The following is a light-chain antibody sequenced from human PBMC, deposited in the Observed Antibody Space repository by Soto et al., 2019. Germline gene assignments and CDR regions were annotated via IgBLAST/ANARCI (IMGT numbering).Light chain of an antibody. V-gene: IGKV1-33*01. Sequence: DIQMTQSPSSLSASAGDRVTITCQASQDISNHLNWYQQKAGKAPKLLINDASNLETGVPSRFSGSESGADFTLTISSLQPEDIPTYYCQLYVNALTFGGGTKVEIK. CDR2: DAS. CDR1: QDISNH. CDR3: QLYVNALT. J-gene: IGKJ4*01.